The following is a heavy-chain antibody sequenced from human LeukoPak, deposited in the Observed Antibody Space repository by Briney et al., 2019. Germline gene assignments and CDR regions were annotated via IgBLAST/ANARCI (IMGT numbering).Heavy chain of an antibody. J-gene: IGHJ6*02. CDR3: AKAGLLWFGESWMDV. CDR2: IKEDGTES. V-gene: IGHV3-7*01. CDR1: GFIFDTYW. D-gene: IGHD3-10*01. Sequence: GGSLRLSCAASGFIFDTYWMSWVRQAPGKGLEWVANIKEDGTESHYVDSVKGRFTVSRGNAENSLYLQMNSLRAEDTAVYFCAKAGLLWFGESWMDVWGQGTTVTVSS.